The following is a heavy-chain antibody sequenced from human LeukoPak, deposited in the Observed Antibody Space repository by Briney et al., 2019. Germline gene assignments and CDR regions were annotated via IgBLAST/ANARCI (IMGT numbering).Heavy chain of an antibody. CDR2: IDGGGGGT. CDR3: APRIGGPKDY. V-gene: IGHV3-23*01. D-gene: IGHD3-16*01. Sequence: GGSLRLSCAASGFTFSNDVMSWVRQAQGKGPEGVSSIDGGGGGTDYADSVRGRFTIVRDNIKKTSYLQMNSLRAHDTGVYHWAPRIGGPKDYWGQGAQVTVSS. J-gene: IGHJ4*02. CDR1: GFTFSNDV.